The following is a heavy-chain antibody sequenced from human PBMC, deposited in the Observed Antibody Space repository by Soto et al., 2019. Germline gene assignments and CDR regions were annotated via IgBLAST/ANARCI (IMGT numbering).Heavy chain of an antibody. Sequence: GGSLRLSCTASGFTFSSYEMNWVRQAPGKGLEWVSYISDGGSTIYYADSVKGRFTISRDNSKNTLYLQMNSLRAEDTAVYYCAKALYTVTTNVFDYWGQGTLVTVSS. J-gene: IGHJ4*02. CDR2: ISDGGSTI. V-gene: IGHV3-48*03. CDR1: GFTFSSYE. CDR3: AKALYTVTTNVFDY. D-gene: IGHD4-17*01.